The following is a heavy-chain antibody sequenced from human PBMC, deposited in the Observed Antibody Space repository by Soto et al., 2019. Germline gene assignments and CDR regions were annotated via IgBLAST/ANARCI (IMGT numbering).Heavy chain of an antibody. D-gene: IGHD4-4*01. CDR3: AKVYASNSAHTYTIDP. V-gene: IGHV3-23*01. Sequence: EVQLLESGGGLVQPGGSLRLSCAASGFTFSSYAMSWVRQAPGKGLEWVSTISSSGGSTHYADSVKGRFTISRDNSKNTLYLQINSLRAEDTAVYHCAKVYASNSAHTYTIDPWGQGTLVTVSS. CDR2: ISSSGGST. J-gene: IGHJ5*02. CDR1: GFTFSSYA.